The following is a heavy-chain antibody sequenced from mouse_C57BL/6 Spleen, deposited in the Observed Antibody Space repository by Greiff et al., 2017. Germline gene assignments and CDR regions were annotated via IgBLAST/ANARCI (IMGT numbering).Heavy chain of an antibody. J-gene: IGHJ4*01. V-gene: IGHV1-74*01. CDR3: AIDGVTTTHYFAMDY. Sequence: VQLQQPGAELVKPGASVKVSCKASGYTFTSYWMHWVKQRPGQGLEWIGRIHPSDSDTNYNQKFKGKATLTVDKSSSTAYMQLSSLTSEDASVYYCAIDGVTTTHYFAMDYWGQGTSVTVSS. CDR2: IHPSDSDT. D-gene: IGHD2-2*01. CDR1: GYTFTSYW.